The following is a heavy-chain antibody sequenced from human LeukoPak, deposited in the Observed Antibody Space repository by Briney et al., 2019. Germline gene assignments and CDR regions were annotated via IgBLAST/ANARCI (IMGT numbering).Heavy chain of an antibody. Sequence: GASVKVSCKASGHTFTGYYMHWVRQAPGQGLEWMGWINANSGDTNYAQKFQGRVTMTRDTSISTAYMELSRLRSDDTAVYYCASKWVTYYYNSSAYHYPNDVFDIWGQGTMVTVSS. CDR3: ASKWVTYYYNSSAYHYPNDVFDI. CDR2: INANSGDT. CDR1: GHTFTGYY. J-gene: IGHJ3*02. V-gene: IGHV1-2*02. D-gene: IGHD3-22*01.